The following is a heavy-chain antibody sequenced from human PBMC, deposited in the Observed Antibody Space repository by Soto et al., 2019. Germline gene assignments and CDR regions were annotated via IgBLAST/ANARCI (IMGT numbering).Heavy chain of an antibody. CDR2: ISYDGSNK. D-gene: IGHD5-18*01. Sequence: PGGSLRRSCAASGFTFSSYGMHWVRQAPGKGLEWVAVISYDGSNKYYADSVKGRFTISRDNSKNTLYLQMNSLRAEETAVYYCAKDPDTAMVGSYYFDYWGQGTLVTVSS. CDR1: GFTFSSYG. J-gene: IGHJ4*02. CDR3: AKDPDTAMVGSYYFDY. V-gene: IGHV3-30*18.